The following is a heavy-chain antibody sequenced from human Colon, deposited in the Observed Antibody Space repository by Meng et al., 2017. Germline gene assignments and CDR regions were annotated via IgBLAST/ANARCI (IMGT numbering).Heavy chain of an antibody. Sequence: VQLQSSGQELWRASEILSLTCTVSGAAVGDTEYGWSWIRQPPGKGLEWIGYGSTNHNPSLKSRVTISVDTSKNQFSLKLNSVTAADTAVYYCARDNWGSLDYWGQGTLVTVSS. J-gene: IGHJ4*02. CDR3: ARDNWGSLDY. D-gene: IGHD7-27*01. CDR1: GAAVGDTEYG. CDR2: GST. V-gene: IGHV4-61*08.